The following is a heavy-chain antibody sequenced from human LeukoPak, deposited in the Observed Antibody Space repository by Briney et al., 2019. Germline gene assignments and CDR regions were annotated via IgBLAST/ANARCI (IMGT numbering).Heavy chain of an antibody. V-gene: IGHV4-34*01. CDR3: ARDQSGYCSGGSCYPQENWFDP. Sequence: SETLSLTCAVYGGSFSGYYWRWIRQPPGKGLEWIGEINHSGSTNYNPSFKSRVTISVDTSKNHFSLKVSSVTAADTAVYYCARDQSGYCSGGSCYPQENWFDPWGQGTLVTASS. J-gene: IGHJ5*02. CDR2: INHSGST. CDR1: GGSFSGYY. D-gene: IGHD2-15*01.